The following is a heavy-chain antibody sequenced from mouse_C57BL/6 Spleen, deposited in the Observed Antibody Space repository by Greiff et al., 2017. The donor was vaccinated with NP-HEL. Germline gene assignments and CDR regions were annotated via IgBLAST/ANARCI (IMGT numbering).Heavy chain of an antibody. J-gene: IGHJ1*03. V-gene: IGHV1-64*01. CDR3: ARDYGAPAGYFDV. Sequence: QVQLQQPGAELVKPGASVKLSCKASGYTFTSYWMHWVKQRPGQGLEWIGMIHPNSGSTNYNEKFKSKATLTVDKSSSTAYMQLSSLTSEDSAVYYCARDYGAPAGYFDVWGTGTTVTVSS. D-gene: IGHD1-1*01. CDR1: GYTFTSYW. CDR2: IHPNSGST.